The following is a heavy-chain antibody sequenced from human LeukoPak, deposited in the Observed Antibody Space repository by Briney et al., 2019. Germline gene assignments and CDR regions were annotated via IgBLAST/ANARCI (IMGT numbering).Heavy chain of an antibody. Sequence: PGGSLRLSCAASGFTFSSYAMSWVRQTPGKGPEWVSAISGSSGTTYYADSVKGRFTISRDNSKNTLYLQMNSLRDEDTAVYYCVLRGGATDYWGQGTLVTVSS. CDR2: ISGSSGTT. D-gene: IGHD3-16*01. J-gene: IGHJ4*02. CDR3: VLRGGATDY. CDR1: GFTFSSYA. V-gene: IGHV3-23*01.